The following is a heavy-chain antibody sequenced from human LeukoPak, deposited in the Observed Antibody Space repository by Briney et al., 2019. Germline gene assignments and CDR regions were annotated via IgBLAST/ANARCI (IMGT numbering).Heavy chain of an antibody. Sequence: GGSLRLSCAASGFTFSSYSMNWVRQAPGKGLEWVSCISSSSNNIYYADSLKGRFTISRDNAKNSLYLQMNSLRDEDTAVYYCARAGVAAAGTRFYFGFWGQGTLVTVSS. D-gene: IGHD6-13*01. CDR1: GFTFSSYS. CDR2: ISSSSNNI. J-gene: IGHJ4*02. CDR3: ARAGVAAAGTRFYFGF. V-gene: IGHV3-21*06.